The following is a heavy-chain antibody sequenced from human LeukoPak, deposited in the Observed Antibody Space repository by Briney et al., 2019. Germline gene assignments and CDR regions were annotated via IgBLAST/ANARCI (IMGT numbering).Heavy chain of an antibody. D-gene: IGHD6-19*01. CDR3: AKGYGSGWYVFDY. J-gene: IGHJ4*02. V-gene: IGHV3-30*18. CDR1: GFTFSSYA. CDR2: ISYDGSNK. Sequence: GGSLRLSCAASGFTFSSYAMHWVRQAPGKGLEWVSVISYDGSNKYYADSVKGRFTISRDNSKNTLYLQMNSLRAEDTAVYYCAKGYGSGWYVFDYWGQGTLVTVSS.